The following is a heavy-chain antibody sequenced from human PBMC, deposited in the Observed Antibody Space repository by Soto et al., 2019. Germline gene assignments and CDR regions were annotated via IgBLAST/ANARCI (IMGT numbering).Heavy chain of an antibody. J-gene: IGHJ4*02. V-gene: IGHV2-5*02. CDR1: GVSLSTSGEG. CDR2: IYWDDDK. CDR3: AHRQRTVVVGAPFDL. D-gene: IGHD2-15*01. Sequence: QITLRESGPTLVQPTQTLTLKCTLSGVSLSTSGEGVGWIRQPPGKALEWLALIYWDDDKRFSPSLKSRLAITRDISKNQVVMTMTDMAPEDTAIYYCAHRQRTVVVGAPFDLWGQGSQVTVSS.